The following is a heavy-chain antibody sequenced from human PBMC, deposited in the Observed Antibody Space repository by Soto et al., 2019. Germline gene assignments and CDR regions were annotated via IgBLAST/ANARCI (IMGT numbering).Heavy chain of an antibody. V-gene: IGHV3-33*01. CDR1: GFTFSSYG. D-gene: IGHD3-3*01. J-gene: IGHJ6*02. Sequence: QVQLVESGGGVVQPGRSLRLSCAASGFTFSSYGMHWVRQAPGKGLEWVAVIWYDGSNKYYADSVKGRFTISRDNSKNTVYLQMNSLRAEDTAVYYCARAYLRITIFGVGHYGMDVWGQGTTVTVSS. CDR2: IWYDGSNK. CDR3: ARAYLRITIFGVGHYGMDV.